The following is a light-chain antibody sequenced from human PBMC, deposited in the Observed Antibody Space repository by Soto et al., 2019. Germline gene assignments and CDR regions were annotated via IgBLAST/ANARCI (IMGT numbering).Light chain of an antibody. V-gene: IGKV3-20*01. CDR3: KQYGSSPIT. CDR1: QSISSSY. J-gene: IGKJ5*01. Sequence: EIVLTQSPGTLSLSPGKRATLSCRASQSISSSYLAWYQQKPGQAPRLLIYGASSRATGIQDRFSGSGSGTDFTLTIRRLEPEDFAVYYCKQYGSSPITFGQGTRLEIK. CDR2: GAS.